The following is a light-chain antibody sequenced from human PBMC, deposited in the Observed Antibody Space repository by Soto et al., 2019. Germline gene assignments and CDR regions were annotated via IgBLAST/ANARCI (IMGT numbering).Light chain of an antibody. J-gene: IGKJ3*01. Sequence: EIVLTQSPATLSLSPGERATLSCRASQSVSSYLAWCQQKPGQAPRLLIYDASNRATGIPARFSGSGSGTDFTLTISSLEPEDFAVYYCQQRSNWPRVFTFGPGTKVDIK. CDR1: QSVSSY. CDR3: QQRSNWPRVFT. V-gene: IGKV3-11*01. CDR2: DAS.